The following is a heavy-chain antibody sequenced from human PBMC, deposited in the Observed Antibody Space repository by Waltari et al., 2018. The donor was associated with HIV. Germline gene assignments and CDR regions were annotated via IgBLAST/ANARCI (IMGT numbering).Heavy chain of an antibody. CDR1: GGSFSGYY. V-gene: IGHV4-34*01. J-gene: IGHJ6*02. Sequence: QVQLQQWGAGLLKPSETLSLTCAVYGGSFSGYYWSWIRQPPGKGREWIGEINHSGRTTYTPALKSRVTISVDTSKNQFSLKLSSVTAADTAVYYCARGRGVRYPPGGMDVWGQGTTVTVSS. CDR2: INHSGRT. CDR3: ARGRGVRYPPGGMDV. D-gene: IGHD4-17*01.